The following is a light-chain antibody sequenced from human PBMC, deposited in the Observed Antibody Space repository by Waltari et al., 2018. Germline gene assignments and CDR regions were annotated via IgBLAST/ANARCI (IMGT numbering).Light chain of an antibody. V-gene: IGLV2-14*01. Sequence: QSALTQPASVSGSPGQSITIPCTGTSSDVAGYNYVSWYQQHPGKAPKLMIYEVSNRPSGVSNRFSGSKSGNTASLTISGLQAEDEADYYCSSYTSIVVFGGGTKLTVL. CDR2: EVS. J-gene: IGLJ2*01. CDR1: SSDVAGYNY. CDR3: SSYTSIVV.